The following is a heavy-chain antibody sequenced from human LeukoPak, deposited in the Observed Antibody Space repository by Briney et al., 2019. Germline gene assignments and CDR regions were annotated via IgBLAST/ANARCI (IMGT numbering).Heavy chain of an antibody. Sequence: ASVKVSCKASGYTLTSYYMHWVRQAPGQGLEWMGIINPSGGSTSYAQKFQGRVTMTRDMSTSTVYMELSSLRSEDTAVYYCARGNGGAARPDYLDYWGQGTLVTVSS. CDR3: ARGNGGAARPDYLDY. CDR1: GYTLTSYY. J-gene: IGHJ4*02. CDR2: INPSGGST. D-gene: IGHD6-6*01. V-gene: IGHV1-46*01.